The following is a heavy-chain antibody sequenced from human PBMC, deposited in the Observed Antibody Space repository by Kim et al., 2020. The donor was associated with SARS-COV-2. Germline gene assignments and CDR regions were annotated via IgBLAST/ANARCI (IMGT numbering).Heavy chain of an antibody. V-gene: IGHV1-46*01. Sequence: ASVKVSCKASGYTFTSYYMHWVRQAPGQGLEWMGIINPSGGSTSYAQKFQGRVTMTRDTSTSTVYMELSSLRSEDTAVYYCARDRSTYDFWSGYYPNNWFDPWGQGTLVTVSS. CDR2: INPSGGST. CDR3: ARDRSTYDFWSGYYPNNWFDP. D-gene: IGHD3-3*01. J-gene: IGHJ5*02. CDR1: GYTFTSYY.